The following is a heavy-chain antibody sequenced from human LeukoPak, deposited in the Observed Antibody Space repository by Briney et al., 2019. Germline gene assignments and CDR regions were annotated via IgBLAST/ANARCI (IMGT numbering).Heavy chain of an antibody. CDR1: GGSISSGSYY. CDR3: ARHRGYYYGSGSYIDY. D-gene: IGHD3-10*01. V-gene: IGHV4-61*02. J-gene: IGHJ4*02. CDR2: IYTSGST. Sequence: SQTLSLTCTVSGGSISSGSYYWSWIRQPAGKGLEWIGRIYTSGSTNYNPSLKSRVTISVDTSKNQFSLKLSSVTAADTAVYYCARHRGYYYGSGSYIDYWGQGTLVTVSS.